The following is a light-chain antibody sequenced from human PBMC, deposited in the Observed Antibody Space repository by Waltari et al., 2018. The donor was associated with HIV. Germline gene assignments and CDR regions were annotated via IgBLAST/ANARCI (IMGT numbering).Light chain of an antibody. CDR3: AAWDDSLNGVV. CDR1: SSNIGSNT. J-gene: IGLJ2*01. V-gene: IGLV1-44*01. CDR2: SNN. Sequence: QSVLTQPHSASGTPGQRVTISCSGSSSNIGSNTVTWYQQPPGTAPKLLIYSNNQRPSGVPDRFSGSKSGTSASLAISGLQSEDEADYYCAAWDDSLNGVVFGGGTKLTVL.